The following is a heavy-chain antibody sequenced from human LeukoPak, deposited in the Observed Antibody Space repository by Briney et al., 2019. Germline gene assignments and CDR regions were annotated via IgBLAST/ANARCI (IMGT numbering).Heavy chain of an antibody. CDR3: ARGVDTAMAFDY. CDR2: ISSSSSYI. D-gene: IGHD5-18*01. Sequence: GGSLRLSCAASGFTFSSYSMNWVRQAPGKGLEWVSSISSSSSYIYYADSVKGRFTISRDNAKNSLYLQMNSLRAEDTAVYYCARGVDTAMAFDYWGQGTLVTVSS. J-gene: IGHJ4*02. V-gene: IGHV3-21*01. CDR1: GFTFSSYS.